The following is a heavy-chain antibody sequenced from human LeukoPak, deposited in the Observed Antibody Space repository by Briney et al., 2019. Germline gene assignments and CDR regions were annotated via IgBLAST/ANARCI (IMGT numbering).Heavy chain of an antibody. CDR2: INPNSGGT. CDR1: GYTFTGYY. V-gene: IGHV1-2*06. Sequence: ASAKVSCKASGYTFTGYYMHWVRQAPGQGLEWMVRINPNSGGTNYAQKFQGRVTMTRDTSISTAYMELSRLRSDDTAVYYCARGEYYYDSRFDYWGQGTLVTVSS. CDR3: ARGEYYYDSRFDY. J-gene: IGHJ4*02. D-gene: IGHD3-22*01.